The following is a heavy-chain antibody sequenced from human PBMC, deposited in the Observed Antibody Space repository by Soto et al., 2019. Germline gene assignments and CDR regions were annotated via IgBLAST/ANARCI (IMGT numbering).Heavy chain of an antibody. Sequence: SLRLSCGTSGFTFSSYWLSWVRQAPGRGLEWVATIKEDGTQKYYVDSVKGRFTISRDNAKNLMYLQMNSLRVEDTAVYYCTRYVPAFDYWGQGTPVTVS. J-gene: IGHJ4*02. D-gene: IGHD3-10*02. V-gene: IGHV3-7*04. CDR1: GFTFSSYW. CDR2: IKEDGTQK. CDR3: TRYVPAFDY.